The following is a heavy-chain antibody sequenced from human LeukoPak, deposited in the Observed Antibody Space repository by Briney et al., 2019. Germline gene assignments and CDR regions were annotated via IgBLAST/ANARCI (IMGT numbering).Heavy chain of an antibody. Sequence: GSSVKVSCKASGGTFSSYAISWVRQAPGQGLEWMGRIIPILGIANYAQKFQGRVTITADKSTSTAYMELSSLRSEDTAVYYCACSGPTVTTDYYYGMDVWGQGTTVTVSS. V-gene: IGHV1-69*04. D-gene: IGHD4-11*01. CDR3: ACSGPTVTTDYYYGMDV. CDR2: IIPILGIA. CDR1: GGTFSSYA. J-gene: IGHJ6*02.